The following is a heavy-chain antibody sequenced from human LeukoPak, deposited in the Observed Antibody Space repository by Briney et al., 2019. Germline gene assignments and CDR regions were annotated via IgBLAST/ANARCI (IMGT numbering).Heavy chain of an antibody. D-gene: IGHD2-2*01. CDR3: ARGRRDIVVVPAAIKNFDY. CDR2: IHYNGNH. CDR1: GDSIRNYH. Sequence: SETLSLTCSVSGDSIRNYHWTWIRQSPGKGLEWIGYIHYNGNHYYNPSLKSRVTISVDTSKNQFSLKLSSVTAADTAVYYCARGRRDIVVVPAAIKNFDYWGQGTLVTVSS. V-gene: IGHV4-59*12. J-gene: IGHJ4*02.